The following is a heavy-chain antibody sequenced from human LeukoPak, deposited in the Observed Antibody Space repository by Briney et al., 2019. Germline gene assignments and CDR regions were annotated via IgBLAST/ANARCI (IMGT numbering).Heavy chain of an antibody. V-gene: IGHV3-53*01. CDR2: IYSGGST. Sequence: GGSLRLSCAASGFTVSSNYMSWVRQAPGKGLEWVSVIYSGGSTYYSDSVKGRFTISRNNSNNTLYLQMNSLRAEDRAVYYCARPGYFDLLFPNDAFDIWGQGTMVTVSS. D-gene: IGHD3-9*01. J-gene: IGHJ3*02. CDR1: GFTVSSNY. CDR3: ARPGYFDLLFPNDAFDI.